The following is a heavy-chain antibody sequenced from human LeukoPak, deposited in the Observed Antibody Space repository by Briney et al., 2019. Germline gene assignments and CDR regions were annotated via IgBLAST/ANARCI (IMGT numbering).Heavy chain of an antibody. Sequence: ASVKVSCKASGYTFTGYYMHWVRQAPGQGLEWMGWINPNSGGTNYAQKFQGRVTMTRDTSISTAYMELSRLRSDDTAVYYCARVSDWGSTLGFDYWGQGTLVTVSS. D-gene: IGHD3/OR15-3a*01. CDR3: ARVSDWGSTLGFDY. V-gene: IGHV1-2*02. J-gene: IGHJ4*02. CDR2: INPNSGGT. CDR1: GYTFTGYY.